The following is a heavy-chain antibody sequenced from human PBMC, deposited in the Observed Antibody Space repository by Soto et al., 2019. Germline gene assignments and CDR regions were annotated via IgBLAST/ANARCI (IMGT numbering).Heavy chain of an antibody. Sequence: GGSLRLSCAASGFTFSSYVMSWVRQAPGKGLEWVSTISGSCRSTYYPDSVKGRLTISRDNSKNTLYLQMNSLRVEDTAVYYCAKGAPLGPTWDNWFDHWGQGTLVTVSS. D-gene: IGHD1-26*01. CDR1: GFTFSSYV. CDR3: AKGAPLGPTWDNWFDH. V-gene: IGHV3-23*01. CDR2: ISGSCRST. J-gene: IGHJ5*02.